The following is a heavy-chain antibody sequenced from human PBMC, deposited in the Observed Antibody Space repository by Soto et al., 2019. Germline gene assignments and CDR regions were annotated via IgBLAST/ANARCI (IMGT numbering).Heavy chain of an antibody. V-gene: IGHV4-4*02. D-gene: IGHD3-10*01. CDR2: IHHSGST. CDR3: AWGGYYFYMDV. J-gene: IGHJ6*03. CDR1: GGSVTISNW. Sequence: QVQLQESGPGLVKHSGTLSLTCAVSGGSVTISNWWSLVRQTPGKGLAWIGHIHHSGSTNYNPSRTSRVTISVDKSKNQFSLEMKSVTASDTAVYYCAWGGYYFYMDVWCKGTTVTVSS.